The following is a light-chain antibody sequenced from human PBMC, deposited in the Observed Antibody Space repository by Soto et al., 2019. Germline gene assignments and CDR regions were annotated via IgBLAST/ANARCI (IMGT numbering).Light chain of an antibody. J-gene: IGKJ4*01. CDR1: QSFSSY. Sequence: EIVLTQSPATLSLSPGERATLSCRAIQSFSSYLAWYQQKPGQAPRLLIYDASNRATGIPARFSGSGSGTDFTLTISSLETEDFAVYYCQQRSNWPPSLTFGGGTKVDIK. CDR3: QQRSNWPPSLT. V-gene: IGKV3-11*01. CDR2: DAS.